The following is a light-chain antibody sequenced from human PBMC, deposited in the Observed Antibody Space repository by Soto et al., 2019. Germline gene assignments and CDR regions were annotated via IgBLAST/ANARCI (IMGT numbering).Light chain of an antibody. V-gene: IGKV3D-15*01. Sequence: EIVMTQSPATLSVSPGERATLSCRASQSVSSNLAWYQQKPGQAPRLLIYDTSNRATGVPARFSGSGSGTEFTLTISSLQSEDFAVYYCQHYYNWPRTFGQGTKVDIK. CDR2: DTS. J-gene: IGKJ1*01. CDR1: QSVSSN. CDR3: QHYYNWPRT.